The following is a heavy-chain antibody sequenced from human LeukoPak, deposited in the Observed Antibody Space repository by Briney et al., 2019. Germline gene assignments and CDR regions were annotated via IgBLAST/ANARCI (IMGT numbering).Heavy chain of an antibody. J-gene: IGHJ4*02. Sequence: SETLSLTCSVSGGSISSSSYYWGWIRQPPGKGLEWIGSIYYSGSTYYNPSLKSRVTISVDTSKNQFSLKLSSVTAADTAVYYCARLYSSGWRFDYWGQGTLVTVSS. CDR3: ARLYSSGWRFDY. V-gene: IGHV4-39*01. CDR1: GGSISSSSYY. D-gene: IGHD6-19*01. CDR2: IYYSGST.